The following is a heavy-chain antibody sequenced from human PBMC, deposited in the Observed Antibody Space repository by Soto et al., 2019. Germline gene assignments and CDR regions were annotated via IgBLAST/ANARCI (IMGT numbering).Heavy chain of an antibody. D-gene: IGHD2-2*01. V-gene: IGHV5-51*01. Sequence: GESQKLSCKGSGCSFTSYVIGWVRQMPGKGLEWMGIFYPGDSDTRYSPSFQGQVTISADKSISTAYLQWSSLKASDTAMYYCATRSPNLGYCSSTSCYGGGAFDIWGQGTMVTVSS. CDR3: ATRSPNLGYCSSTSCYGGGAFDI. CDR1: GCSFTSYV. J-gene: IGHJ3*02. CDR2: FYPGDSDT.